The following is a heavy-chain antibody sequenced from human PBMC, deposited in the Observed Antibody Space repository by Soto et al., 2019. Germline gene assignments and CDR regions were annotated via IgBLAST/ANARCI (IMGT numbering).Heavy chain of an antibody. D-gene: IGHD6-13*01. Sequence: SETLSLTCTVSGGSISSYYWSWIRQPSGKGLEWIGYIYYTGSTNYNPSLKSRVTISVDTSKNQFSLKLTSVTAADTAVYYCARPRSSSWYGVFDSWGQGTLVTVSS. CDR1: GGSISSYY. V-gene: IGHV4-59*08. CDR3: ARPRSSSWYGVFDS. CDR2: IYYTGST. J-gene: IGHJ4*02.